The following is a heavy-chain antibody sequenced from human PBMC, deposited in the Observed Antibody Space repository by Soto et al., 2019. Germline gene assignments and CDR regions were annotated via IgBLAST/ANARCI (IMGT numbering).Heavy chain of an antibody. CDR3: ARSLGYCTNGVCYTSPFDY. D-gene: IGHD2-8*01. J-gene: IGHJ4*02. V-gene: IGHV3-33*01. Sequence: GGSLRLSCAASGFTFSSYGMHWVRQAPGKGLEWVAVIWYDGSNKYYADSVKGRFTISRDNSKNTLYLQMNSLRAEDTAVYYCARSLGYCTNGVCYTSPFDYWGQGTLVTVSS. CDR1: GFTFSSYG. CDR2: IWYDGSNK.